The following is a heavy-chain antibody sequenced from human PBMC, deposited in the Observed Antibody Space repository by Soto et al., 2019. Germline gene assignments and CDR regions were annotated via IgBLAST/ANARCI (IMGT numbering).Heavy chain of an antibody. D-gene: IGHD1-26*01. J-gene: IGHJ4*02. CDR3: TPDTRWQLPLDS. CDR2: IKSKTDGGTT. V-gene: IGHV3-15*01. Sequence: EVQLVESGGGLVKPGGSLRLSCAASGFTFSNAWMSLVRQAPGKGLEWVGRIKSKTDGGTTEYAAPVKGRFAISRDDSQNTLYQQMNSLKTEATAVYDCTPDTRWQLPLDSWGQGTLGTVSS. CDR1: GFTFSNAW.